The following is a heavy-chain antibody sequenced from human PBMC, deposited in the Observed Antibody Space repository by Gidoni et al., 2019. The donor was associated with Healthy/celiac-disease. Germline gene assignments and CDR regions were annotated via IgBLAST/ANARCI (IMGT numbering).Heavy chain of an antibody. Sequence: EVQLVQSGAEVKKPGESLKIYCKGSGYSFTSSWIGWVRQMPGKGLEWMGVIYPGDSDTIYSPSFQGQVTISADKSISTAYLQWSSLKASDTAMYYCARHPHTYDSSGCGMDVWGQGTTVTVSS. V-gene: IGHV5-51*01. J-gene: IGHJ6*02. CDR1: GYSFTSSW. CDR2: IYPGDSDT. D-gene: IGHD3-22*01. CDR3: ARHPHTYDSSGCGMDV.